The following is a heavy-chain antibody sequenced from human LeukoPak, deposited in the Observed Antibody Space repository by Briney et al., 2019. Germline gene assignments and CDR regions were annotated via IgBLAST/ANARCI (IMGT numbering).Heavy chain of an antibody. Sequence: GGSLRLSCAASGFTFSSYGMHWVRQAPGKGLEWVAVIWYDGSNKYYADSVKGRFTISRDNSKNTLYLQMNSLRAEDTAVYYCARAPVVGYFDYWGQGTLVTVSS. CDR1: GFTFSSYG. V-gene: IGHV3-33*01. J-gene: IGHJ4*02. CDR2: IWYDGSNK. D-gene: IGHD2-15*01. CDR3: ARAPVVGYFDY.